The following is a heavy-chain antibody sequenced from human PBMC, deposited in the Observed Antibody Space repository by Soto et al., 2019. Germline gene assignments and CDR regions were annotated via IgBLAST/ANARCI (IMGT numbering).Heavy chain of an antibody. J-gene: IGHJ4*02. V-gene: IGHV3-48*03. Sequence: EVQLVESGGGLVQPGGSLRLSCAVSGFTFSSFEMNWVRQAPGKGLEWVSYISSSGSTVYYADSVKGRFTISRDNAKNSLYLQMNSLRAEDTAVYYCARATPGVGEIDYWGQGTLVTVSS. D-gene: IGHD1-26*01. CDR2: ISSSGSTV. CDR1: GFTFSSFE. CDR3: ARATPGVGEIDY.